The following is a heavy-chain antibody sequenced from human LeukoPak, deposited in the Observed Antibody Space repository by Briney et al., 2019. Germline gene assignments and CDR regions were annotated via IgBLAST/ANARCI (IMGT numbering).Heavy chain of an antibody. CDR1: GGSISSGSYY. CDR2: IYTSGST. Sequence: PSQTLSLTCTVSGGSISSGSYYWSWIRQPAGKGLAWIGRIYTSGSTNYNPSLKSRVTISVDTSKNQFSLKLSSVTAADTAVYYCAREDFDCSSTSCYIRDYYYYYMDVWGKGTTVTVSS. CDR3: AREDFDCSSTSCYIRDYYYYYMDV. D-gene: IGHD2-2*02. J-gene: IGHJ6*03. V-gene: IGHV4-61*02.